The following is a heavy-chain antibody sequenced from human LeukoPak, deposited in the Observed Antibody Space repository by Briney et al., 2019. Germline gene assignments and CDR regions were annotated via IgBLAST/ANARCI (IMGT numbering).Heavy chain of an antibody. J-gene: IGHJ4*02. Sequence: PGGSLRLSCAASGFTFSSYGMNWVRQAPGKGLEWVSYISSSSNTIYYADSVKGRFTISRDNAKNSLYLQMNSLRAEDTAVYYCARDAYSSGWYIRYWGQGTLVTVSS. CDR3: ARDAYSSGWYIRY. V-gene: IGHV3-48*04. CDR2: ISSSSNTI. D-gene: IGHD6-19*01. CDR1: GFTFSSYG.